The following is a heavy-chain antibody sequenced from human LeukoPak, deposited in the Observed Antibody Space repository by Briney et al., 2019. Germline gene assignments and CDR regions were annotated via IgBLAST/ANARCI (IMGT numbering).Heavy chain of an antibody. V-gene: IGHV4-59*01. CDR1: GGSISSYC. J-gene: IGHJ4*02. CDR2: IYYSGST. CDR3: ARAHYSYGPYYFDY. D-gene: IGHD5-18*01. Sequence: SETLSLTCTVSGGSISSYCWSWIRQPPGKGLEWIGYIYYSGSTNYNPSLKSRVTISVDTSKNQFSLKLSSVTAADTAVYYCARAHYSYGPYYFDYWGQGTLVTVST.